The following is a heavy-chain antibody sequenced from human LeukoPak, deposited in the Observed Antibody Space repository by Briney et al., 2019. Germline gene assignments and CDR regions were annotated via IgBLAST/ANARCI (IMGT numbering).Heavy chain of an antibody. J-gene: IGHJ4*02. CDR1: GFTFSSYG. V-gene: IGHV3-30*18. Sequence: GRSLRLSCAASGFTFSSYGMHWVRQAPGKGLEWVAVISYDGSNKYYADSVKGRFTISRDNSKNTLYLQMNSLRAEDTAVYYRAKDLYYYDSSGQPVDYWGQGTLVTVSS. CDR3: AKDLYYYDSSGQPVDY. D-gene: IGHD3-22*01. CDR2: ISYDGSNK.